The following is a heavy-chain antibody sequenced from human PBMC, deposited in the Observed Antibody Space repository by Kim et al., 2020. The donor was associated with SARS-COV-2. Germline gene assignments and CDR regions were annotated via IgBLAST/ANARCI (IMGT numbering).Heavy chain of an antibody. D-gene: IGHD5-12*01. J-gene: IGHJ4*02. CDR1: GGTFRSYS. CDR3: VRDRGEKATITGAYFDY. CDR2: ITPLLGTT. Sequence: SVKVSCKASGGTFRSYSISWVRQAPGQGLEWMGGITPLLGTTNYAQTFQGRVTITADKSTSTAYVELRSLRSEDTAVYYCVRDRGEKATITGAYFDYWGQGTRITVSS. V-gene: IGHV1-69*06.